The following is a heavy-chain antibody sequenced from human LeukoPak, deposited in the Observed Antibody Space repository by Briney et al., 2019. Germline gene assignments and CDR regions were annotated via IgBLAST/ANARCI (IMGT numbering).Heavy chain of an antibody. D-gene: IGHD6-19*01. CDR3: ARAVAGKVWFDP. CDR2: IIPIFGTA. V-gene: IGHV1-69*05. CDR1: GGTFSSYA. Sequence: SVKVSCKASGGTFSSYAISWVRQAPGQGLEWMGRIIPIFGTANYAQKFQGRITITTNESTSPAFMERSSLRSEDTAVYYCARAVAGKVWFDPWGQGTLVTVSS. J-gene: IGHJ5*02.